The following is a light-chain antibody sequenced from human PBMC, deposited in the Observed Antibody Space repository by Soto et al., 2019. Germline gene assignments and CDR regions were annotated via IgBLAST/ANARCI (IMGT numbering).Light chain of an antibody. Sequence: DIVMTQSPDSLAVSLGERATINCKSSQSVLYSSNNKNYLAWYQQKPGQPPKLLIYWASTREPGVPDRFSGSGSGTDFTLTISSLQAEDVAVYYCQQYYSTPQTFGQGTKVDIK. V-gene: IGKV4-1*01. CDR3: QQYYSTPQT. CDR2: WAS. CDR1: QSVLYSSNNKNY. J-gene: IGKJ1*01.